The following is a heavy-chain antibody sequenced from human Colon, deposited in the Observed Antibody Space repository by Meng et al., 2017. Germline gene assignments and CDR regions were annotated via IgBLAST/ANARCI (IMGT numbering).Heavy chain of an antibody. CDR2: IYDYGRT. Sequence: QLQLQWGGSRLLKPSETLSLTCTVSGGPFTSGNFWGWVRQTPGKGLEWIGEIYDYGRTNYNPSLMSRVTISIDKSKSQFSLDLSSVIAADTAVYYCCGGIAGTGRPLYFDYWGQGTLVTVSS. V-gene: IGHV4-4*02. D-gene: IGHD1-14*01. J-gene: IGHJ4*02. CDR3: CGGIAGTGRPLYFDY. CDR1: GGPFTSGNF.